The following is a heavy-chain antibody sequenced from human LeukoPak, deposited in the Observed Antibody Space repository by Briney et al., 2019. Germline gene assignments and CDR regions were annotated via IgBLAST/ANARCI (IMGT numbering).Heavy chain of an antibody. V-gene: IGHV3-30-3*01. Sequence: GRSLRLSCAASGFTSSNYAMHWVRQAPGKGLEWVAVISYDGSNKYYADSVKGRFTISRDNSKNTLYLQMNSLRAEGTAVYYCARDNGDYELDYWGQGTLVTVSS. CDR2: ISYDGSNK. CDR1: GFTSSNYA. D-gene: IGHD4-17*01. CDR3: ARDNGDYELDY. J-gene: IGHJ4*02.